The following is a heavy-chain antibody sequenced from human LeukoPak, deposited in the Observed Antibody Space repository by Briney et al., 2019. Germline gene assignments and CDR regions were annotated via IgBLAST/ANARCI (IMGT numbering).Heavy chain of an antibody. V-gene: IGHV4-59*01. Sequence: RASETLSLTCTVSGGSISSYYWSWIRQPPGKGLEWIGYIYYSGSTNYNPSLKSRVTISVDTSKNQFSLKLSSVTAADTAVYYCARGSGASRYYDFWSGYINWFDPWGQGTLVTVSS. CDR3: ARGSGASRYYDFWSGYINWFDP. J-gene: IGHJ5*02. CDR1: GGSISSYY. CDR2: IYYSGST. D-gene: IGHD3-3*01.